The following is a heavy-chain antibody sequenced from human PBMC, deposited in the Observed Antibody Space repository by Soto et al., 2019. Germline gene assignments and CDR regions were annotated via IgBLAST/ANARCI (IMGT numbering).Heavy chain of an antibody. CDR2: IRSSGSTI. V-gene: IGHV3-11*01. D-gene: IGHD1-1*01. CDR1: GFTFSDYY. Sequence: GGSLRLSCAASGFTFSDYYMSWIRQAPGKGLEWVSYIRSSGSTIYYADSGKGRFTISSDNAKNSLYLQMNSLRAEDTAAYYCAIDRPAYNWNDPNYYYYGMDVWGQGTTVTVSS. J-gene: IGHJ6*02. CDR3: AIDRPAYNWNDPNYYYYGMDV.